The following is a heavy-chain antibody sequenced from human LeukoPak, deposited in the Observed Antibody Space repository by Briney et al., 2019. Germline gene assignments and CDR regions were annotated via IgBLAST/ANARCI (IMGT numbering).Heavy chain of an antibody. CDR2: IYYSGST. CDR1: GGSISSSRYY. Sequence: SETLSLTCTVSGGSISSSRYYWGWIRQPPGKGLEWMGSIYYSGSTYYNPSLKSRVTISVETTQNPFSLKLSFVTAADTAVYYCARGIVATVPRFDPWGQGTLVTVSS. V-gene: IGHV4-39*01. CDR3: ARGIVATVPRFDP. J-gene: IGHJ5*02. D-gene: IGHD5-12*01.